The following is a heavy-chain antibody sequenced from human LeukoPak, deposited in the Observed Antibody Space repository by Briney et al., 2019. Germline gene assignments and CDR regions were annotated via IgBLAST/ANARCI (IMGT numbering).Heavy chain of an antibody. CDR1: GFTFSSYA. CDR3: AKDDAMIVVVITYFDY. V-gene: IGHV3-23*01. CDR2: ISGSGGST. D-gene: IGHD3-22*01. J-gene: IGHJ4*02. Sequence: PGGSLRLSCAASGFTFSSYAMSWVRQAPGKGLERVSAISGSGGSTYYADSVKGRFTISRDNSKNTLYLQMNSLRAEDTAVYYCAKDDAMIVVVITYFDYWGQGTLVTVSS.